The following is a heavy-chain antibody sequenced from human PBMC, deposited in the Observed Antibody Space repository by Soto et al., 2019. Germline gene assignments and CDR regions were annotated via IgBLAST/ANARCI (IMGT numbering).Heavy chain of an antibody. V-gene: IGHV4-31*03. CDR3: ARGRRMINWFDP. J-gene: IGHJ5*02. D-gene: IGHD3-16*01. Sequence: SETLSLTCTVSGGSISSDGYYWSWIRQHPGKGLEWIGYIYYSGSTYYNPSLKSRVTISVDTSKNQFSLKLSSVTAADTAVYYCARGRRMINWFDPWGQGTLVTVSS. CDR2: IYYSGST. CDR1: GGSISSDGYY.